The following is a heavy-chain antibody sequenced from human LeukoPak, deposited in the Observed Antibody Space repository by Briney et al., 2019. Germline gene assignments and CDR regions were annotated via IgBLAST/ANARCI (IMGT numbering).Heavy chain of an antibody. V-gene: IGHV4-34*01. J-gene: IGHJ4*02. CDR2: INHSGST. CDR3: ARAARVGAKLY. D-gene: IGHD1-26*01. Sequence: SETLSLTCAVYGGSFSGYYWSWVRQPPGKGLEWIGEINHSGSTNYNPSLKSRATISVDTSKNQFSLKLSSVTAADTAVYYCARAARVGAKLYWGQGTLVTVSS. CDR1: GGSFSGYY.